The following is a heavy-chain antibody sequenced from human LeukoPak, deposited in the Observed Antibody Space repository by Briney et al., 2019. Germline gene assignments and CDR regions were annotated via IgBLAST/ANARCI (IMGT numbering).Heavy chain of an antibody. CDR2: ISHSGTT. Sequence: SETLSLTCAVYGGSFSGYYWSWIRQPPGKGLEWIGEISHSGTTHYTPSLKTRVTISLDTSKNQFSLELTSVTAADTAVYYCARGGIVAAADYWGQGTLVTVSS. D-gene: IGHD6-13*01. CDR1: GGSFSGYY. V-gene: IGHV4-34*01. J-gene: IGHJ4*02. CDR3: ARGGIVAAADY.